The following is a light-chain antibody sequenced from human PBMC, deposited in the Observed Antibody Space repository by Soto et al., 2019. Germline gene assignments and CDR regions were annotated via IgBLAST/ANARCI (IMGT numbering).Light chain of an antibody. CDR2: AAS. CDR1: QGISNY. CDR3: QKYNSAPRT. Sequence: DIQMTQSPSSLSASVGDRVTITSRASQGISNYLAWYQQKPGKVPKLLIYAASTLHSGVPSWFSGSGSGTDFTLNISSLQPEDVATYYCQKYNSAPRTFGQGTKVEIK. V-gene: IGKV1-27*01. J-gene: IGKJ1*01.